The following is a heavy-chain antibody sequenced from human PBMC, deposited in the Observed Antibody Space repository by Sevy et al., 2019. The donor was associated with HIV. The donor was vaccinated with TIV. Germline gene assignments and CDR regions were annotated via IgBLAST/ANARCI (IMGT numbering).Heavy chain of an antibody. CDR2: ISAYNGNT. J-gene: IGHJ4*02. D-gene: IGHD2-2*03. Sequence: SVKVSCKASGYTFTSYGISWVRQAPGQGLEWMGWISAYNGNTNYAQKLQGRVTMTTDTSTSTAYMELRSLRSDDTAVYYCARTPGYCSSTSCYFLDYWGQGTLVTVSS. CDR3: ARTPGYCSSTSCYFLDY. V-gene: IGHV1-18*01. CDR1: GYTFTSYG.